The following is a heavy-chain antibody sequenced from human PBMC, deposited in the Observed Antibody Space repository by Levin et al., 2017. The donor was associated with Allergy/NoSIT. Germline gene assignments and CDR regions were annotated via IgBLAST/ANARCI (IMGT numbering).Heavy chain of an antibody. CDR3: ARVGVTVLGYYYYMDV. CDR1: GFTFSSYS. CDR2: ISSSSSYI. J-gene: IGHJ6*03. D-gene: IGHD2-21*02. Sequence: MAGGSLRLSCAASGFTFSSYSMNWVRQAPGKGLEWVSSISSSSSYIYYADSVKGRFTISRDNAKNSLYLQMNSLRAEDTAVYYCARVGVTVLGYYYYMDVWGKGTTVTVSS. V-gene: IGHV3-21*01.